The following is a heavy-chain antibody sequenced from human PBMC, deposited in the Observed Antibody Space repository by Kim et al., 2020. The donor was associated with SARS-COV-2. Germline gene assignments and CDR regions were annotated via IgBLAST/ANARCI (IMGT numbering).Heavy chain of an antibody. CDR3: AKDLIGDPRVSYGMDV. J-gene: IGHJ6*02. Sequence: GKGRFTISRDNSKNTLYLQMNSLRAEDTAVYYCAKDLIGDPRVSYGMDVWGQGTTVTVSS. D-gene: IGHD4-17*01. V-gene: IGHV3-30*02.